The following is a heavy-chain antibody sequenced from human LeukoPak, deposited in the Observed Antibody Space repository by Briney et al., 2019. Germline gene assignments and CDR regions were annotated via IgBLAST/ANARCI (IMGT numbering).Heavy chain of an antibody. J-gene: IGHJ4*02. CDR2: IYYSGST. Sequence: SETLSLTCTVSGGSISRGGYYWSWIRQHPGKGLEWIGYIYYSGSTYYNPSLKSRVTISVDTSKNQFSLKLSSVTAADTAVYYCARGRLDYYGSGSYYILDYWGQGTLVTVST. D-gene: IGHD3-10*01. CDR3: ARGRLDYYGSGSYYILDY. CDR1: GGSISRGGYY. V-gene: IGHV4-31*03.